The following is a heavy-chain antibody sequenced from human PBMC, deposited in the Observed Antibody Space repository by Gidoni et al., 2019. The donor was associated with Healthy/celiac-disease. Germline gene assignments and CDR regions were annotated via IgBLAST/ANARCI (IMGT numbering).Heavy chain of an antibody. CDR3: ARGRETPVTTRFDY. D-gene: IGHD4-17*01. Sequence: EVQLVQSGAEVKKPGESLKISGKGSGYSFTSYWIVWVRQMHWKGMEWMGIIYPGDSETRYSPSFQGQVTISDDKSISTAYLQWSSLNASDTAMYYCARGRETPVTTRFDYWGQGTLVTVSS. J-gene: IGHJ4*02. CDR2: IYPGDSET. CDR1: GYSFTSYW. V-gene: IGHV5-51*01.